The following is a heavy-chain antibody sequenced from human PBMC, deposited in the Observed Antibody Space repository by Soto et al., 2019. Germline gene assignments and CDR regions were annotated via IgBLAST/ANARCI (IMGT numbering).Heavy chain of an antibody. Sequence: GGSLRLSCAASGFTLINNGMHWVRQAPGKGLEWVAVISRDGNTKFYADSVKGRFAISKDNSENTLYLQMNSLRLEDTAVYFCARELASGNWGQGTLVTVSS. CDR2: ISRDGNTK. V-gene: IGHV3-30*03. J-gene: IGHJ4*02. D-gene: IGHD3-10*01. CDR1: GFTLINNG. CDR3: ARELASGN.